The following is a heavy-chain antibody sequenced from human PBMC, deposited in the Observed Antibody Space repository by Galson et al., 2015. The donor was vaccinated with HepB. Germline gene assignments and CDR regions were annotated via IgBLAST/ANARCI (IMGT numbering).Heavy chain of an antibody. CDR1: GYTFTSYG. D-gene: IGHD5-24*01. CDR2: ISAYNGNI. V-gene: IGHV1-18*04. Sequence: SVKVSCKASGYTFTSYGISWVRQAPGQGLEWMGWISAYNGNINYAQKLQGRVTMTTDTSTSTAYMELRSLRSDDTAVYYCASHRDGYNFLPDYWGQGTLVTVSS. J-gene: IGHJ4*02. CDR3: ASHRDGYNFLPDY.